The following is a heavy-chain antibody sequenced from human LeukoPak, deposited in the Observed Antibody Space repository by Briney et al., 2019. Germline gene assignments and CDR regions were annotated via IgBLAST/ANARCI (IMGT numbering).Heavy chain of an antibody. CDR1: GYSISSGYY. CDR3: ARLPSDLGATTHFDY. Sequence: SETLSLTCTVSGYSISSGYYWGWIRQPPGKGLEWIGSIYYSGSTYYNPSLKSRVTISVDTSKNQFSLKLSSVTAADTAVYYCARLPSDLGATTHFDYWGQGTLVTVSS. CDR2: IYYSGST. J-gene: IGHJ4*02. V-gene: IGHV4-38-2*02. D-gene: IGHD1-26*01.